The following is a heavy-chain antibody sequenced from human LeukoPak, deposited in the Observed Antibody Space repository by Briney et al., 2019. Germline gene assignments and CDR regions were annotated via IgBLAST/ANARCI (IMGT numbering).Heavy chain of an antibody. J-gene: IGHJ2*01. CDR1: GFTFSGSA. D-gene: IGHD4-17*01. CDR2: IRSKANSYAT. V-gene: IGHV3-73*01. CDR3: AKDRPTVTRYWYFDL. Sequence: PGGSLRLSCAASGFTFSGSAMHWVRQASGKGLEWVGRIRSKANSYATAYAASVKGRFTISRDDSKNTAYLQMNSLRAEDTAVYYCAKDRPTVTRYWYFDLWGRGTLVTVSS.